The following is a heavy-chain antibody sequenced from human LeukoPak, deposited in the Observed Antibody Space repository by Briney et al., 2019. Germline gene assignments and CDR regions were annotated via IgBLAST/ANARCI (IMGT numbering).Heavy chain of an antibody. CDR2: IKQDGSEK. V-gene: IGHV3-7*01. Sequence: GGSLRLSCVASGFPFSSYWMSWVRQAPGKGLEWVANIKQDGSEKYYVDSVKGRFTISRDNAKSSLYLQMNSLRAEDTAVYYCARERDGYNDYWGQGTLVTVSS. J-gene: IGHJ4*02. CDR1: GFPFSSYW. D-gene: IGHD5-24*01. CDR3: ARERDGYNDY.